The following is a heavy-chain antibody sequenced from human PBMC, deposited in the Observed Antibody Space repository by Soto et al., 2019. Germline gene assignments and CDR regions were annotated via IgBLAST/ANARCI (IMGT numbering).Heavy chain of an antibody. CDR1: GFTFRNYW. D-gene: IGHD2-15*01. V-gene: IGHV3-7*03. J-gene: IGHJ4*02. CDR3: ALWWVVAADDFGF. Sequence: EVQLGESGGDLVQPGGSLRLSCAASGFTFRNYWMTWVRQAPGKGLEWVANINRDGSDSYCVDSLKGRFTISRDNAKSSVYLQLNSLKAEDTAIYYCALWWVVAADDFGFWGQGTLVTVSS. CDR2: INRDGSDS.